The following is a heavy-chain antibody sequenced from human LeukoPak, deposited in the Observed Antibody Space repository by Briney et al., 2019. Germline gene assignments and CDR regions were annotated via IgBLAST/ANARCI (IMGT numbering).Heavy chain of an antibody. V-gene: IGHV3-23*01. CDR3: AKVIVVVPAAIPYFDY. J-gene: IGHJ4*02. Sequence: GGSLRLSCAASGFTFSSYAMSWVRQAPGQGLEWVSAISGSGGSTYYADSVKGRFTISRDNSKNTLYLQMNSLRAEDTAVYYCAKVIVVVPAAIPYFDYWGQGTLVTVSS. CDR1: GFTFSSYA. D-gene: IGHD2-2*02. CDR2: ISGSGGST.